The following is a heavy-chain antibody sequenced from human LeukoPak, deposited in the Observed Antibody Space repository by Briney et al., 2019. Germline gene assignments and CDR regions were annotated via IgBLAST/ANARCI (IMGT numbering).Heavy chain of an antibody. V-gene: IGHV4-34*01. CDR3: ARGHIVATIYYYYYYMDV. J-gene: IGHJ6*03. Sequence: SETLSLTCAVYGGSFSGYYWSWIRQPPGKGLEWIGEINHSGSTNYNPSLKSRVTISVDTSKNQFSLKLSSVTAADTAVYYCARGHIVATIYYYYYYMDVWGKGTTVTLSS. CDR2: INHSGST. D-gene: IGHD5-12*01. CDR1: GGSFSGYY.